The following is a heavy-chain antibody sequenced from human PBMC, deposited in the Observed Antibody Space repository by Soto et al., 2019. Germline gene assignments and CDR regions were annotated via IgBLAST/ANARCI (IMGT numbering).Heavy chain of an antibody. CDR2: ISGSGGST. CDR3: AKDYGDLGYYYYMDV. Sequence: GGSLRLSCAASGFTFSSYAMSWVRQAPGKGLEWVSAISGSGGSTYYADSVKGRFTISRDNSKNTLYLQMNSLRAEDTAVYYCAKDYGDLGYYYYMDVWGKGTTVTVSS. J-gene: IGHJ6*03. D-gene: IGHD4-17*01. CDR1: GFTFSSYA. V-gene: IGHV3-23*01.